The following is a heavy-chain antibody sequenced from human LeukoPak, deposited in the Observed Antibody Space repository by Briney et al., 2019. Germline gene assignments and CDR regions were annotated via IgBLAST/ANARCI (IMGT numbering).Heavy chain of an antibody. CDR1: GGSINSGSYY. V-gene: IGHV4-61*02. J-gene: IGHJ5*02. CDR3: ARVQSRLSWFDP. CDR2: IYPSGST. Sequence: PSQTLSLTCTVSGGSINSGSYYWSWIRQPAGKGLEWIGRIYPSGSTNYNPSLKSRVTISVDTSKNQFSLKLSSVTAADTAVYYCARVQSRLSWFDPWGQGTLVTVSS.